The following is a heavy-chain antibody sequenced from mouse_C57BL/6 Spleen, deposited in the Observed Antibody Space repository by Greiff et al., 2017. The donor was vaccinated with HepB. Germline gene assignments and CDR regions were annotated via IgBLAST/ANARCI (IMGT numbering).Heavy chain of an antibody. CDR1: GYAFSSSW. D-gene: IGHD4-1*02. CDR3: ARRGATGTRYFDV. V-gene: IGHV1-82*01. Sequence: VKLVESGPELVKPGASVKISCKASGYAFSSSWMNWVKQRPGKGLEWIGRIYPGDGDTNYNGKFKGKATLTADKSSSTAYMQLSSLTSEDSAVYFCARRGATGTRYFDVWGTGTTVTVSS. J-gene: IGHJ1*03. CDR2: IYPGDGDT.